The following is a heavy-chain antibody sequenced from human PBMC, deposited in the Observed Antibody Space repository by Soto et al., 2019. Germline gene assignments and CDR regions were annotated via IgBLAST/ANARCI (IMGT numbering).Heavy chain of an antibody. CDR3: TRVGYCSSTSCYQTPRYYYYYYMDV. J-gene: IGHJ6*03. CDR1: GFTFGDYA. V-gene: IGHV3-49*03. CDR2: IRSKAYGGTT. D-gene: IGHD2-2*01. Sequence: EVQLVESGGGLVQPGRSLRLSCTASGFTFGDYAMSWFRQAPGKGLEWVGFIRSKAYGGTTEYAASVKGRFTISRDDSKSIAYLQMNSLKTEDTAVYYCTRVGYCSSTSCYQTPRYYYYYYMDVWGKGTTVTVSS.